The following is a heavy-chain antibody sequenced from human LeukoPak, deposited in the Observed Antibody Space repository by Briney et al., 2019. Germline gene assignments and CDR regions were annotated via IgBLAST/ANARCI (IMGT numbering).Heavy chain of an antibody. D-gene: IGHD3-22*01. J-gene: IGHJ3*02. CDR1: GGSISSYY. CDR2: IYYSGST. V-gene: IGHV4-59*12. Sequence: SETLSLTCTVSGGSISSYYWSWIRQPPGKGLEWIGYIYYSGSTYYNPSLKSRVTISVDTSKNQFSLKLCSVTAADTAVYYCAREYYYDSSGYGGYALDIWGQGTMVTVSS. CDR3: AREYYYDSSGYGGYALDI.